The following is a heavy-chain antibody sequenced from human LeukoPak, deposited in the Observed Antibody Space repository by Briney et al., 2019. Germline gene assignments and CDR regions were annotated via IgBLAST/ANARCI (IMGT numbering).Heavy chain of an antibody. V-gene: IGHV3-9*01. J-gene: IGHJ5*02. CDR3: AKDKIQLWLLNGRMPWFDP. Sequence: GGSLRLSCAASGFTFDDYAMHWVRQAPGKGLEWVSGISWNSGSIGYADSVKGRFTISRDNSKNTLYLQMNSLRAEDTAVYYCAKDKIQLWLLNGRMPWFDPWGQGTLVTVSS. CDR1: GFTFDDYA. D-gene: IGHD5-18*01. CDR2: ISWNSGSI.